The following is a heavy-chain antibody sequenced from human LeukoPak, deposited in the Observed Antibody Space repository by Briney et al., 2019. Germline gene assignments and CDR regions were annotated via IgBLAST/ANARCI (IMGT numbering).Heavy chain of an antibody. Sequence: ASVKVSCKASGYTFTGYYMHWVRQAPGQGLEWMGWINPNSGGTNYAQKFQGRVTMTRDTSISRAYMELSRLRSDDTAVYYCARNYDSSGYYRRGSAFDIWGQGTMVTVSS. J-gene: IGHJ3*02. CDR1: GYTFTGYY. CDR2: INPNSGGT. D-gene: IGHD3-22*01. CDR3: ARNYDSSGYYRRGSAFDI. V-gene: IGHV1-2*02.